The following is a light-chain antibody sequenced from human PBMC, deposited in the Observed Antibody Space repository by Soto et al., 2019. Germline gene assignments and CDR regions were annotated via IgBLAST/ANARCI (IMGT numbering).Light chain of an antibody. CDR2: DAS. CDR3: QQRDTWPWT. CDR1: QRVRSN. J-gene: IGKJ1*01. V-gene: IGKV3-11*01. Sequence: EVVLTQSPATLSLSPGERATLSCRASQRVRSNLAWYQHKPGQPPRLLIYDASNRATGIPGRFSGSGSGTDFTLTISNLEPEDCAVYYCQQRDTWPWTFGQGAKVEIK.